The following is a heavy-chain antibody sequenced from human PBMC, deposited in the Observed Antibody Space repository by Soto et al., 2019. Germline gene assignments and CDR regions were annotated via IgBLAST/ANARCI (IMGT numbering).Heavy chain of an antibody. J-gene: IGHJ4*02. V-gene: IGHV3-21*01. CDR1: GFTVSSKT. Sequence: PGGSLRLSCAASGFTVSSKTMTWVRQAPGKGLEWVSSISGSSTFVYYADSVKGRFTISRDNANNSLSLQMNSLRADDTAVYYCARETCSGSSCYCRHWGQGTLVTVSS. CDR2: ISGSSTFV. D-gene: IGHD2-15*01. CDR3: ARETCSGSSCYCRH.